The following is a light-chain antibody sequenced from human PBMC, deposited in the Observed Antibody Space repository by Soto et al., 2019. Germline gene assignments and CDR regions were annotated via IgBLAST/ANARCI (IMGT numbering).Light chain of an antibody. V-gene: IGKV3-20*01. Sequence: EIVLTQSPGTLSLSPGERATLSCRSSQSVSSSYLAWYQQKPGQAPRLLIYGASSRATGIPDRFSGSGTGTDLTLTISRLEPEDFAVYYCQQYGSSLFMYTFGQGTKLESK. CDR1: QSVSSSY. J-gene: IGKJ2*01. CDR3: QQYGSSLFMYT. CDR2: GAS.